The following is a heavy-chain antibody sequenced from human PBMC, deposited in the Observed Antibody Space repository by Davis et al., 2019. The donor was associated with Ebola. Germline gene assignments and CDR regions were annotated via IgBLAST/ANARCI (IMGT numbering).Heavy chain of an antibody. V-gene: IGHV1-2*02. CDR2: ISLNSGST. CDR3: ARCMVGPTRDFDY. D-gene: IGHD1-26*01. CDR1: GYRFPIYG. J-gene: IGHJ4*02. Sequence: ASVKVSCKASGYRFPIYGISWVRQAPGQGPEWMGWISLNSGSTKYSHKFQGRVTMTRDTSINTAHLELSGLKSDDTAVYYCARCMVGPTRDFDYWGQGTLVTVSS.